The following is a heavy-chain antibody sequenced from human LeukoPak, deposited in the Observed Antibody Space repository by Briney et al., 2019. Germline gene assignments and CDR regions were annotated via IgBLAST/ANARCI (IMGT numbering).Heavy chain of an antibody. Sequence: VSVKVSCKASGHTFTNYHIHWVRQAPGQGVEWMGAVYATGGVAINTQTFPVRVTMTRDTSTGTVYTELSSLRFEDTAIYYCATEAPRSYYFDYWGQGIQVTVSS. J-gene: IGHJ4*02. CDR3: ATEAPRSYYFDY. V-gene: IGHV1-46*01. CDR2: VYATGGVA. CDR1: GHTFTNYH.